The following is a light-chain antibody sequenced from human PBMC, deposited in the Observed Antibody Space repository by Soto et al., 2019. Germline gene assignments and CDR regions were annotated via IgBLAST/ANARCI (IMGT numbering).Light chain of an antibody. CDR2: DVS. J-gene: IGLJ7*01. CDR1: SSDVGGYDY. CDR3: SSYTSTSSFYV. Sequence: QSALTQPASVPGSPGQSITISCTGTSSDVGGYDYVSWYQQHPGKAPKLMIYDVSNRPSGVFNRFSGSKSGNTASLTISGLQAEDEADYYCSSYTSTSSFYVFGTGTQLTVL. V-gene: IGLV2-14*03.